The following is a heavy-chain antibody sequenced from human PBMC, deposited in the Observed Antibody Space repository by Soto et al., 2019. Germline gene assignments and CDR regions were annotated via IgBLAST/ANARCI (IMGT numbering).Heavy chain of an antibody. V-gene: IGHV1-18*01. J-gene: IGHJ6*04. CDR3: ARVRQPVGYFYYNLDV. Sequence: QVQLLQSGAEVKKPGASVKVSCKASGYTFTNYGITWVRQAPGQGLEWMGGVGAYNGNTHYTQRLQGRVTMTTDTSTSTAYMVLRGLRSDDTAVYYCARVRQPVGYFYYNLDVGGKGTTVTVSP. D-gene: IGHD6-6*01. CDR2: VGAYNGNT. CDR1: GYTFTNYG.